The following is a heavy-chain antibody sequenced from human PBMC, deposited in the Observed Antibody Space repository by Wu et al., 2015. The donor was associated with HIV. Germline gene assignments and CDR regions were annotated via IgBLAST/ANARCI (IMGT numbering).Heavy chain of an antibody. J-gene: IGHJ3*02. D-gene: IGHD3-22*01. CDR1: GYTFTGYY. CDR3: ARVVAYYYDSSGLPNDAFDI. Sequence: QVQLVQSGAEVKKPGASVKVSCKASGYTFTGYYMHWVRQAPGQGLEWMGWINPNSGGTNYAQKFQGRVTMTRDTSISTAYMELSRLRSDDTAVYYCARVVAYYYDSSGLPNDAFDIWAKGQWSPSLQ. V-gene: IGHV1-2*02. CDR2: INPNSGGT.